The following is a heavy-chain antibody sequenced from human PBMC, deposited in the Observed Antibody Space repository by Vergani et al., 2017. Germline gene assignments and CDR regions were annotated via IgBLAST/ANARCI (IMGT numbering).Heavy chain of an antibody. CDR3: ATPRTVTTGGMEA. CDR1: GYTLTDYY. V-gene: IGHV1-69-2*01. J-gene: IGHJ6*02. CDR2: VDPEDGET. Sequence: EVQLVQSGAEVKKPGATMKISCKVSGYTLTDYYMHWVNQAPGKGLEWMGLVDPEDGETIYAEKFKGRVTIAADTSTDTAHLELSSLRSEDTAVYYCATPRTVTTGGMEAWGQGTTVIVSS. D-gene: IGHD4-17*01.